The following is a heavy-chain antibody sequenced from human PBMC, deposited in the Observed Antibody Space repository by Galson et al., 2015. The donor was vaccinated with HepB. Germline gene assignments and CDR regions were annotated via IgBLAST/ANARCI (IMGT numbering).Heavy chain of an antibody. CDR2: ISGNGINT. CDR1: EVTSTNAA. V-gene: IGHV3-23*01. Sequence: SLRLSCAVSEVTSTNAAMSWVRQAPGKGLEWVSSISGNGINTDYAESVKGRFTISRDNPQNILYLEMNNLRAADTAVYFCAKEDQWLIRGEWDFWGQGTLVTVSP. D-gene: IGHD6-19*01. J-gene: IGHJ4*02. CDR3: AKEDQWLIRGEWDF.